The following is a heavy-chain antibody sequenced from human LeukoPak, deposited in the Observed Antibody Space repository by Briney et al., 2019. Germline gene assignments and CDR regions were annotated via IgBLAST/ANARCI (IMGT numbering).Heavy chain of an antibody. Sequence: PSETPSLTCTVSGGSISSYYLSWIRQPAGKGLEWIGPIYTSGSTNYNPSLKSRVTMSVDTSKNQFSLKLSSVTAADTAVYYCAREHGSTYYYYYGMDVWGQGTTVTVSS. CDR3: AREHGSTYYYYYGMDV. J-gene: IGHJ6*02. V-gene: IGHV4-4*07. CDR1: GGSISSYY. D-gene: IGHD3-10*01. CDR2: IYTSGST.